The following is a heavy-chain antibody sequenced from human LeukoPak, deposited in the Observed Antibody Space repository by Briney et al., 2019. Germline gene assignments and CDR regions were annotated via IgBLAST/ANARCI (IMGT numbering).Heavy chain of an antibody. D-gene: IGHD3-3*01. CDR3: ARLMNHGITIFGGDAFDI. Sequence: SEALSLTCTVSGGSISSYYWSWVRQPPGKGLEWIRDIYYSGSTNYNPSLKSRVTISVDTSKNQFSLKLSSVTAADTAMYYCARLMNHGITIFGGDAFDIWGQGTMVTVSS. CDR1: GGSISSYY. CDR2: IYYSGST. V-gene: IGHV4-59*08. J-gene: IGHJ3*02.